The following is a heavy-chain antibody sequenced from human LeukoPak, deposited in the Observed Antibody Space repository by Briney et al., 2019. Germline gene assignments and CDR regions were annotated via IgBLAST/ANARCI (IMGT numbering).Heavy chain of an antibody. V-gene: IGHV4-30-2*01. D-gene: IGHD6-13*01. CDR1: GGSISSGGYY. CDR3: ARRDAGFDY. CDR2: IYHSGST. Sequence: SETLSLTCTVSGGSISSGGYYWSWIRQPPGKGLEWIGNIYHSGSTYYNPSLKSRVTISVDRSKNQFSLKLSSVTAADTAVYYCARRDAGFDYWGQGTLVTVSS. J-gene: IGHJ4*02.